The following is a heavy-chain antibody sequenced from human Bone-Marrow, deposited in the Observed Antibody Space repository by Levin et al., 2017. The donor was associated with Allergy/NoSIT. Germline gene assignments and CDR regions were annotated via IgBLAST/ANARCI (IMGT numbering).Heavy chain of an antibody. J-gene: IGHJ5*02. CDR3: AREYVGYDILTGYYRMGDHANWFDP. CDR1: GGSISSYY. Sequence: PSETLSLTCTVSGGSISSYYWSWIRQPPGKGLEWIGYIYYSGSTNYNPSLKSRVTISVDTSKNQFSLKLSSVTAADTAVYYCAREYVGYDILTGYYRMGDHANWFDPWGQGTLVTVSS. CDR2: IYYSGST. V-gene: IGHV4-59*01. D-gene: IGHD3-9*01.